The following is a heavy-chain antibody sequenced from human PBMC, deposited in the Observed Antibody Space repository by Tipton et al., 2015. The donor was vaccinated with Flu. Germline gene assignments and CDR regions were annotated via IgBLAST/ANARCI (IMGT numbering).Heavy chain of an antibody. D-gene: IGHD5-12*01. CDR1: GYNFTSYW. CDR3: ARLGYRSDYDSGYFDY. J-gene: IGHJ4*02. V-gene: IGHV5-51*03. CDR2: IYPGDSDT. Sequence: QLVQSGAEVKKPGESLKISCKSSGYNFTSYWIGWVRQMPGKGLEWMGIIYPGDSDTRYSPSFQGQVTISADKSISTAYLQWSSLKASDTAMYYCARLGYRSDYDSGYFDYWGQGTLVTVSS.